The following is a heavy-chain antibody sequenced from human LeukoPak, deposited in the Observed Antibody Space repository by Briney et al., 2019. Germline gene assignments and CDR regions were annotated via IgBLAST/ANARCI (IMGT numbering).Heavy chain of an antibody. D-gene: IGHD5-12*01. Sequence: GGSLRFSCAASGFTFSSYGMHWVRQAPGKGLEWVAVIWYDGSNKYYADSVKGRFTISRDNSKNTLYLQMNSLRAEDTAVYYCARDRDQGYSGYDPPDYWGQGTLVTVSS. CDR2: IWYDGSNK. CDR1: GFTFSSYG. V-gene: IGHV3-33*01. CDR3: ARDRDQGYSGYDPPDY. J-gene: IGHJ4*02.